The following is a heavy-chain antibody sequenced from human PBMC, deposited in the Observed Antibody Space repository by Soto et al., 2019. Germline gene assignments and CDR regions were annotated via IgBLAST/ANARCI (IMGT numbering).Heavy chain of an antibody. J-gene: IGHJ4*02. CDR2: IYPGDSDT. Sequence: GESLKISCRGSGYTFTNYWIGWVRQMPGKGLEWMGIIYPGDSDTTYSPSFQVQVTISADKSINTAYLQWSSLKTSDTAMYYCARQFNFDFWGQGTLVTVSS. CDR1: GYTFTNYW. V-gene: IGHV5-51*01. CDR3: ARQFNFDF.